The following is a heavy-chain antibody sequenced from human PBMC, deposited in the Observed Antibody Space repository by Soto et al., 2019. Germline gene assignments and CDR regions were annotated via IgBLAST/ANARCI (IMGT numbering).Heavy chain of an antibody. CDR3: ARIYYGDYFIDY. CDR1: GGSFSGYY. J-gene: IGHJ4*02. CDR2: INHSGST. D-gene: IGHD4-17*01. Sequence: SETLSLTCAVYGGSFSGYYWSWIRQPPGKGLEWIGEINHSGSTNYNPSLKSRVTISVDTSKNQFSLKLSSVTAADTAVYYCARIYYGDYFIDYWGQGTLVTVSS. V-gene: IGHV4-34*01.